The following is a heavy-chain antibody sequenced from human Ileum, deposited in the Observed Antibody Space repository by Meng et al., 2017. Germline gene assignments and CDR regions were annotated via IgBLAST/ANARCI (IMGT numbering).Heavy chain of an antibody. V-gene: IGHV3-53*01. CDR3: VRGEHRSSPLDC. Sequence: GGSLRLSCAASGFSVSSKYMSWVRQAPGKGLEWVSILYSVGTTYYADSVRGRFTISRDSSENTLFLQMESLRVEDTAVYYCVRGEHRSSPLDCWGQGTLVTVSS. CDR2: LYSVGTT. D-gene: IGHD6-6*01. CDR1: GFSVSSKY. J-gene: IGHJ4*02.